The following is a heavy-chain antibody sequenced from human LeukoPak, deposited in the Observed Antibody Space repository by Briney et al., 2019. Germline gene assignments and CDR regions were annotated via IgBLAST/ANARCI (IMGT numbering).Heavy chain of an antibody. CDR2: ISSSGSTI. J-gene: IGHJ6*02. CDR3: ARDGDYYGSGSPPYYYGMDV. D-gene: IGHD3-10*01. V-gene: IGHV3-11*01. Sequence: PGGSLRLSCAASGFTLSDYYMSWIRQAPGKGLEWVSYISSSGSTIYYADSVKGRFTISRDNAKNSLYLQMNSLRAEDTAVYYCARDGDYYGSGSPPYYYGMDVWGQGTTVTVSS. CDR1: GFTLSDYY.